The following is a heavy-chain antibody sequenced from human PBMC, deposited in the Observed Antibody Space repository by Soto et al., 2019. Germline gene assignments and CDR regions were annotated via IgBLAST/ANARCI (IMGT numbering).Heavy chain of an antibody. D-gene: IGHD3-10*01. CDR2: IYYSGST. CDR3: ARQASRWRSMDYFDY. V-gene: IGHV4-59*08. J-gene: IGHJ4*02. Sequence: SETLSLTCTVSGGSISSYYWSWIRQPPGKGLEWIGYIYYSGSTNYNPSLKSRVTISVDTSKNQFSLKLSSVTAADTAVYYCARQASRWRSMDYFDYWGQGTLVTVSS. CDR1: GGSISSYY.